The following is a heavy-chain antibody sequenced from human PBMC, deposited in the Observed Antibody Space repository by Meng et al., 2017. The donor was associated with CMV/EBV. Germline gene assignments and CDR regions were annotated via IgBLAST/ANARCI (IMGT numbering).Heavy chain of an antibody. CDR3: AGGWFGELSNRACYYYGMDV. Sequence: ASVKVSCKASGYTFTGYYMHWVRQAPGQGLEWMGWINPNSGGTNYAQKFQGRVTMTRDTSISTAYMGLSGLRSDDTAVYYCAGGWFGELSNRACYYYGMDVWGQGTTVTVSS. J-gene: IGHJ6*02. V-gene: IGHV1-2*02. D-gene: IGHD3-10*01. CDR1: GYTFTGYY. CDR2: INPNSGGT.